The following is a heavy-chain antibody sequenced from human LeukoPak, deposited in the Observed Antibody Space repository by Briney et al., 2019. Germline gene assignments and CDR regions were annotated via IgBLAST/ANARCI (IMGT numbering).Heavy chain of an antibody. Sequence: PSETLSLTCTVSGGSISSYYWSWIRQPAGKGLEWIGEINHSGSTNYNPSLKSRVTISVDTSKNQFSLKLSSVTAADTAVYYCARGLSYYYDSSGYAHWGQGTLVTVSS. J-gene: IGHJ4*02. CDR1: GGSISSYY. V-gene: IGHV4-34*01. D-gene: IGHD3-22*01. CDR2: INHSGST. CDR3: ARGLSYYYDSSGYAH.